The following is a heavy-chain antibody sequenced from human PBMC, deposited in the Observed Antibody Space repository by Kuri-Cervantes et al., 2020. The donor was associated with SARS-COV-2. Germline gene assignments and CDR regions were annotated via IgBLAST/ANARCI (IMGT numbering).Heavy chain of an antibody. Sequence: SETLSLTCTVSGGSISSGSYYWSWIRQPAGKGLEWIGHIYTSGSTNYNPSLKSRVTISVDTSKNQFSLKLSSVTAADTAVYYCARDGYYDFWSGPPPIGMDVWGQGTTVTVSS. J-gene: IGHJ6*02. D-gene: IGHD3-3*01. V-gene: IGHV4-61*09. CDR1: GGSISSGSYY. CDR2: IYTSGST. CDR3: ARDGYYDFWSGPPPIGMDV.